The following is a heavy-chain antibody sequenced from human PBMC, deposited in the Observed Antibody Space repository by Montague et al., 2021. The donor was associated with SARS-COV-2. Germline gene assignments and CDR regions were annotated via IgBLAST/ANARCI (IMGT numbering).Heavy chain of an antibody. V-gene: IGHV4-28*03. D-gene: IGHD3-10*01. CDR1: GCGIGAHN. CDR2: VYNSETT. CDR3: VREKEIGLRNVFDI. J-gene: IGHJ3*02. Sequence: SETLSLTCTILGCGIGAHNGRAHVRTPATMALRMLCTVYNSETTYYNPSLQSRLTMSIDTSTNQFSLRLTSVTAADTAVFFCVREKEIGLRNVFDIWGQGTTVTVSS.